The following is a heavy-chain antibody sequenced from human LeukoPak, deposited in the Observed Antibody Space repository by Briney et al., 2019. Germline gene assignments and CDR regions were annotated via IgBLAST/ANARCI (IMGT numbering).Heavy chain of an antibody. CDR3: AKGPPTVTTRMDY. Sequence: GGSLRLSCAASGFTFGTYAMTWVRQAPGKGLVWVSAISGTGGSTYYADSVKGRFTISRDNSKNTLYLQMNSLRAEDTAVYYCAKGPPTVTTRMDYWGQGTLVTVSS. D-gene: IGHD4-17*01. CDR2: ISGTGGST. J-gene: IGHJ4*02. CDR1: GFTFGTYA. V-gene: IGHV3-23*01.